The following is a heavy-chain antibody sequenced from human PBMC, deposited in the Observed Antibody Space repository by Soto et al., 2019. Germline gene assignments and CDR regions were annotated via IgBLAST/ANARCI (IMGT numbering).Heavy chain of an antibody. V-gene: IGHV3-30*18. J-gene: IGHJ4*02. CDR2: ISYDGSNK. CDR3: AKDWGPGVYPLSDY. Sequence: QVQLVESGGGVVQPGRSLRLSCAASGFTFSSYGMHWVRQAPGKGLEWVAVISYDGSNKYYADFVKGRFTISRDNSKNKLYLQMNSLRAEDTAVYYCAKDWGPGVYPLSDYWGQGTLVTVSS. D-gene: IGHD2-8*01. CDR1: GFTFSSYG.